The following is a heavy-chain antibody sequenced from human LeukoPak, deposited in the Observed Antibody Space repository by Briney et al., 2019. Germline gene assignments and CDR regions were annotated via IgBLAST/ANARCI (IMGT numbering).Heavy chain of an antibody. D-gene: IGHD5-18*01. Sequence: PGGSLRLSCAASGFTFSDFSINWVRQAPGKGLEWISYISGRGGTINYADSVKGRFTISRDNAKNSLFLQMNSLRAEDAAVYYCARDRVVDTAKIGKIYNYHMDVWGKGTTVTVSS. CDR2: ISGRGGTI. V-gene: IGHV3-48*04. J-gene: IGHJ6*03. CDR3: ARDRVVDTAKIGKIYNYHMDV. CDR1: GFTFSDFS.